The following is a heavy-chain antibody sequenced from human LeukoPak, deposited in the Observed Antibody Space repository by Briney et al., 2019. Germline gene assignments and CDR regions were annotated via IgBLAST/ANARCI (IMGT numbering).Heavy chain of an antibody. CDR2: ISGSGGST. Sequence: GGSLTLSCAVSGITLSNYGMSWVRQAPGKVLEWVAGISGSGGSTNYADSVKGRFTISRDNPKNTLFLQMNSLRAEDTAVYFCAKRGVVIRVILVGFHKEAYYFDSWGQGALVTVSS. CDR3: AKRGVVIRVILVGFHKEAYYFDS. V-gene: IGHV3-23*01. D-gene: IGHD3-22*01. CDR1: GITLSNYG. J-gene: IGHJ4*02.